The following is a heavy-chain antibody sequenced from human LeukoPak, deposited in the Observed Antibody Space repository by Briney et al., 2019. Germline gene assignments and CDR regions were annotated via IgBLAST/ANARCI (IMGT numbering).Heavy chain of an antibody. D-gene: IGHD3-10*01. V-gene: IGHV3-23*01. CDR2: ISDSGRST. CDR3: AKFLGSGGWHSAMDV. J-gene: IGHJ6*04. Sequence: GGSLRLSCAASGFTFSSYAMAWVRQAPGRGLEWFSVISDSGRSTKYADSVKGRFIISRDTSKTTLFLQMNSLRAEDTAVYYCAKFLGSGGWHSAMDVWDKGTTVTVSS. CDR1: GFTFSSYA.